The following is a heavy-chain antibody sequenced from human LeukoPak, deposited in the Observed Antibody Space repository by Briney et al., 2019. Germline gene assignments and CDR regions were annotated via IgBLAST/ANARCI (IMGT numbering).Heavy chain of an antibody. CDR1: GFTFSSYA. V-gene: IGHV3-23*01. Sequence: GASLRLSCAASGFTFSSYAMSWVRQAPGKGLEWVSAISGSGGSTYYADSVKGRFTISRDNSKNTLYLQMNSLRAEDTAVYYCAKVLYRGYDFWSGSLFDYWGQGTLVTVSS. D-gene: IGHD3-3*01. CDR3: AKVLYRGYDFWSGSLFDY. CDR2: ISGSGGST. J-gene: IGHJ4*02.